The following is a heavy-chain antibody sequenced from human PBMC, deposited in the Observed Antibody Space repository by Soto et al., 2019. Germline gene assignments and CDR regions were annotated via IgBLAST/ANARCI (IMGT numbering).Heavy chain of an antibody. CDR3: ARYSGSYSYNWFDP. V-gene: IGHV4-59*01. J-gene: IGHJ5*02. Sequence: ASETLSLTCTVSGGSISSYYWSWIRQPPGKGLEWIGYTYYSGTTNYNPSLKSRVTISVGTSKNQFSLKLSSVTAADTAAYYCARYSGSYSYNWFDPWGQGTLVTVSS. CDR2: TYYSGTT. CDR1: GGSISSYY. D-gene: IGHD1-26*01.